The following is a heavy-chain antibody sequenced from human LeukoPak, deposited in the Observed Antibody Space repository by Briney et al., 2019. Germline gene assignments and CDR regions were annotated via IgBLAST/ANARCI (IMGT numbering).Heavy chain of an antibody. CDR1: GGSISSGSYY. V-gene: IGHV4-61*02. CDR3: ARDQSPAMAQGAFDI. Sequence: SETLSLTCTVSGGSISSGSYYWSWIRQPAGKGLEWIGRIYTSGSTNYNPSLKSRVTISVDTSKNQFSLKLSSVTAADTAVYYCARDQSPAMAQGAFDIWGQGTMVTVSS. D-gene: IGHD5-18*01. CDR2: IYTSGST. J-gene: IGHJ3*02.